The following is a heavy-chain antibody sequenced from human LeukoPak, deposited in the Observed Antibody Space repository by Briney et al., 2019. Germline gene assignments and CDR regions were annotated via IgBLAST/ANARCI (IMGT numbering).Heavy chain of an antibody. V-gene: IGHV4-34*01. CDR3: ARARRWGVAVAGKGWFDP. D-gene: IGHD6-19*01. CDR1: GGSFSGYY. Sequence: PSETLSLTCAVYGGSFSGYYWSWIRQPLGKGLEWIGEINHSGSTNYNPSLKSRVTISVDTSKNQFSLKLSSVTAADTAVYYCARARRWGVAVAGKGWFDPWGQGTLVTVSS. CDR2: INHSGST. J-gene: IGHJ5*02.